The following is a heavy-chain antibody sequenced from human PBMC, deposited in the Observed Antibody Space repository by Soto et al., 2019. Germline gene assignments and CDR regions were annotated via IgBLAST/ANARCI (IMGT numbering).Heavy chain of an antibody. J-gene: IGHJ6*02. Sequence: SETLSLTCTVSGGSISSYYWSWIRQPPGKGLEWIGYIYYSGSTNYNPSLKSRVTISVDTSKNQFSLKLSSVTAADTAVYYCARDTRYYDSSGYYAYYYYGMDVWGQGTTVTVSS. CDR2: IYYSGST. CDR1: GGSISSYY. V-gene: IGHV4-59*01. CDR3: ARDTRYYDSSGYYAYYYYGMDV. D-gene: IGHD3-22*01.